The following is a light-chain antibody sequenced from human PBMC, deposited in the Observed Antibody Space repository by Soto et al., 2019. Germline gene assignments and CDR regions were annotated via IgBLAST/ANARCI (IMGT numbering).Light chain of an antibody. CDR2: KAS. J-gene: IGKJ1*01. CDR1: QSIDSW. CDR3: QQFPRYPVT. V-gene: IGKV1-5*03. Sequence: DIQMTQSPSTLSASVGDRDTITCRASQSIDSWLAWYQQKPGKAPNLLIYKASSLESGVPSRFSGSGSGTELTLTISSLHPDDSATYFCQQFPRYPVTFGQGTNVEI.